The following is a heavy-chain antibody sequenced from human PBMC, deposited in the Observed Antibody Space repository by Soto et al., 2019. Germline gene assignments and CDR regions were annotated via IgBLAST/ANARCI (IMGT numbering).Heavy chain of an antibody. CDR1: GYSFTSYW. D-gene: IGHD5-12*01. CDR3: ARHLADDIVATISLGMDV. CDR2: IAPSDPYT. Sequence: PGESLKISCKGSGYSFTSYWISCVRQMPGKGLEWMGRIAPSDPYTNYSPSFQGHVTISADKSISTAYLQWSSLKASDTAMYYCARHLADDIVATISLGMDVWGQGTTVTVSS. V-gene: IGHV5-10-1*01. J-gene: IGHJ6*02.